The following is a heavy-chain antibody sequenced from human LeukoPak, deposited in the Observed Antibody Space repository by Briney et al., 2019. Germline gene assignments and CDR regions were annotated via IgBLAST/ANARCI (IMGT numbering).Heavy chain of an antibody. Sequence: PSETLSLTCTVSGGSISRSSYYWGWIRQPPGKGLEWIGSIYYSGSTYYNPSLKSRVTISVDTSKNQFSLKLSSVTAADTAVYYCARDFGYSSSWYSNWGQGTLVTVSS. D-gene: IGHD6-13*01. CDR2: IYYSGST. CDR3: ARDFGYSSSWYSN. CDR1: GGSISRSSYY. J-gene: IGHJ4*02. V-gene: IGHV4-39*07.